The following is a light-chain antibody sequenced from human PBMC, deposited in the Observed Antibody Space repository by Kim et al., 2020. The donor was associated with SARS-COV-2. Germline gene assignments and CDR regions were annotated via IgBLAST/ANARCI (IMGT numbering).Light chain of an antibody. CDR2: DVS. Sequence: QSALTQPASVSGSPGQSITISCTGTSSDIGGYNYVSWYQQHPGKAPKLMIYDVSKRPSGVSNRFSGSKSGNTASLTISGLRAEDGVDYYGISYASTATFVFGTGTKVTVL. V-gene: IGLV2-14*01. J-gene: IGLJ1*01. CDR3: ISYASTATFV. CDR1: SSDIGGYNY.